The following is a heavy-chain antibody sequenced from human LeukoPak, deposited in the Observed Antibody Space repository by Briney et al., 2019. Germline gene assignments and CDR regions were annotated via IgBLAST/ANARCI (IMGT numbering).Heavy chain of an antibody. CDR3: ARLLRGYSYGAFYY. Sequence: SETLSLTCTVSGGSISSYYWSWIRQPPGKGLEWIGYIYYSGSTNYNPSLKSRVTISVDTSKNQFSLKLSSVTAADTAVYYCARLLRGYSYGAFYYWGQGTLVTVSS. CDR1: GGSISSYY. J-gene: IGHJ4*02. V-gene: IGHV4-59*08. D-gene: IGHD5-18*01. CDR2: IYYSGST.